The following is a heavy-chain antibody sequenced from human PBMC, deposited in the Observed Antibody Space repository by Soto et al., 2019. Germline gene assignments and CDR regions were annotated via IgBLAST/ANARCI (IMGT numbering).Heavy chain of an antibody. CDR1: GYTFIGYY. CDR2: INPNSGGT. V-gene: IGHV1-2*02. D-gene: IGHD3-10*01. CDR3: ARVGGGLASLGYYGMDV. J-gene: IGHJ6*02. Sequence: ASVKVSCKASGYTFIGYYIHWVRQAPGQGLEWMGWINPNSGGTNYAQRFQGRFTMTRDRSISPAYMELSRLKSDDTAVYYCARVGGGLASLGYYGMDVWGQGTTVTVSS.